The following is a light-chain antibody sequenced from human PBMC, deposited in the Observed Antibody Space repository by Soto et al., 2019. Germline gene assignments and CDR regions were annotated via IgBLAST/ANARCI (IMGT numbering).Light chain of an antibody. J-gene: IGLJ1*01. Sequence: QSALTQPASVSGSPGQSITISCTGTSSDVGSYNLVSWYQQHPGKAPKLMIYEVSKRPSGVSNRFSGSKSGNTASLTISGLQAEYESDYYYCAYACTLYVFGTGTKVTVL. V-gene: IGLV2-23*02. CDR2: EVS. CDR1: SSDVGSYNL. CDR3: CAYACTLYV.